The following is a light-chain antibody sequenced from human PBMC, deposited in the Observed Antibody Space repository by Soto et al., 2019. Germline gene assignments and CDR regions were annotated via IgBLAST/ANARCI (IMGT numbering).Light chain of an antibody. Sequence: QSVLTQPASVSGSPGQSVAISCTGTSSDVGAYNFVSWYQQHPGKAPKLMVFDVSNRPSGVSNRFSGSKSGNTASLTISGLQAEDEADYYCSSYTTGGNYVFGTGTKVTAL. CDR2: DVS. CDR1: SSDVGAYNF. V-gene: IGLV2-14*01. J-gene: IGLJ1*01. CDR3: SSYTTGGNYV.